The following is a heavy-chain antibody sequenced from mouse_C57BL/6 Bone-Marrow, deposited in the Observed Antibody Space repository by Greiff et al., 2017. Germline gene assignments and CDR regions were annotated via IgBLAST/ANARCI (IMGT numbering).Heavy chain of an antibody. CDR3: SFITTVVATRYFDY. D-gene: IGHD1-1*01. J-gene: IGHJ2*01. CDR2: IYPGDGDT. Sequence: VQLQQSGPELVKPGASVKISCKASGYAFSSSWMNWVKQRPGKGLEWIGRIYPGDGDTNYNGKFKGKATLTADKSSSTAYMQLSSLTSEDSAVYFCSFITTVVATRYFDYWGQGTTLTVSS. V-gene: IGHV1-82*01. CDR1: GYAFSSSW.